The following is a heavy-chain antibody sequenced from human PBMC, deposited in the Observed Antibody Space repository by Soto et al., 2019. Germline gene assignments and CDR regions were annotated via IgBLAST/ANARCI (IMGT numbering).Heavy chain of an antibody. CDR2: ISGSGGST. D-gene: IGHD3-10*01. CDR1: GFTFSSYA. Sequence: GGSLRLSCAASGFTFSSYAMSWVRQAPGKGLEWVSAISGSGGSTYYADSVKGRFTISRDNSKNTLYLQMNSLRAEDTAVYYCAKAPAGGSGSLPSYYFDYWGQGTLVTVSS. V-gene: IGHV3-23*01. J-gene: IGHJ4*02. CDR3: AKAPAGGSGSLPSYYFDY.